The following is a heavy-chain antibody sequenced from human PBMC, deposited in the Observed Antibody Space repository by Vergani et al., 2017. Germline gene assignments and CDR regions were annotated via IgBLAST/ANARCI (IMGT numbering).Heavy chain of an antibody. CDR3: AIVTEYYDSSGYYLDY. Sequence: QVQLVQSGSEVRKPGASVKVSCQVSGDSLTELTIHWVRQAPGKGLEWMGGFEPEHGEVTFAHHIQGRVTMTEDRSTDTAYMELSSLRPEDTALYYCAIVTEYYDSSGYYLDYWGQGTLVTVSS. V-gene: IGHV1-24*01. D-gene: IGHD3-22*01. CDR1: GDSLTELT. CDR2: FEPEHGEV. J-gene: IGHJ4*02.